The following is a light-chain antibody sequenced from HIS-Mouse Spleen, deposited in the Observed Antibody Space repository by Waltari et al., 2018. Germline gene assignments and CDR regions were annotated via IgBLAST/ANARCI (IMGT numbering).Light chain of an antibody. CDR2: DVS. CDR1: SRDVGGYNY. CDR3: SSYTSSSTYV. Sequence: QSALTQPASLSGSPGQSITISCTGTSRDVGGYNYVSWYQQHPGKAPKLMIYDVSTRPSGVSNRFSGSKSGNTASLTISGLQAEDEADYYCSSYTSSSTYVFGTGTKVTVL. V-gene: IGLV2-14*03. J-gene: IGLJ1*01.